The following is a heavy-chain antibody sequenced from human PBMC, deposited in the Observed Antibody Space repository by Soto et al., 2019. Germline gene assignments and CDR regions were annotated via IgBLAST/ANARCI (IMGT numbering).Heavy chain of an antibody. D-gene: IGHD3-16*01. CDR3: AAQGYDLSKFDH. CDR2: ISSSSNYR. Sequence: QVQLVESGGDLVKPGGSLRLSCAASGFTFSDYYMSWIRQAPEKGLEWVSYISSSSNYRNYADSVKGRFTISRDNAKNSLYLQMNSLRAEDTALYYCAAQGYDLSKFDHWGQGILVTVSS. CDR1: GFTFSDYY. J-gene: IGHJ4*02. V-gene: IGHV3-11*05.